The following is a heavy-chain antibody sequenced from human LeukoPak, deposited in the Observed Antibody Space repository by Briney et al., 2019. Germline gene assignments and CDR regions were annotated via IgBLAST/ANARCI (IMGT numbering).Heavy chain of an antibody. CDR3: AKDRVPGGYYDFWSGYYSDFDY. CDR1: GFTFSSYG. D-gene: IGHD3-3*01. J-gene: IGHJ4*02. CDR2: IWYDGSNK. Sequence: HGGSLRLSCAASGFTFSSYGMHWVRQAPGKGLEWVAVIWYDGSNKYYADSVKGRFTISRDNSKNTLYLQMNSLRAEDTAVYYCAKDRVPGGYYDFWSGYYSDFDYWGQGTLVTVSS. V-gene: IGHV3-33*06.